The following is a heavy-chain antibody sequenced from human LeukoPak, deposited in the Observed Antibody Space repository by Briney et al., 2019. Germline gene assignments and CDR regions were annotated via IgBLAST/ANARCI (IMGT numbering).Heavy chain of an antibody. CDR2: ISSRVDST. V-gene: IGHV3-23*01. D-gene: IGHD6-19*01. CDR1: GFIFSNYA. J-gene: IGHJ4*02. CDR3: VKGPRPDITVAHTVEN. Sequence: GGSLILSCAASGFIFSNYAMSWVRQVPWRGLEWVSTISSRVDSTYFADSVKGRFTISRDNYKKSLYLQMNTVRAEETAVYYCVKGPRPDITVAHTVENWGQGTLVTVSS.